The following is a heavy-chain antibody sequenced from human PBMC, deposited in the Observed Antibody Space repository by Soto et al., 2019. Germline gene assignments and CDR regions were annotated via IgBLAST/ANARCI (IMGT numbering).Heavy chain of an antibody. CDR3: ARGGNPMDY. CDR2: ISAYNGNT. D-gene: IGHD3-16*01. Sequence: QVQLVQSGAEVKKPGASVKVSCKASGYTFTNFGISWVRQAPGQGLEWMGWISAYNGNTNYAQKVQGRVTMTTDTATSTADMEMRSLRYEATSVYYCARGGNPMDYWGQGTLVTVS. V-gene: IGHV1-18*01. CDR1: GYTFTNFG. J-gene: IGHJ4*02.